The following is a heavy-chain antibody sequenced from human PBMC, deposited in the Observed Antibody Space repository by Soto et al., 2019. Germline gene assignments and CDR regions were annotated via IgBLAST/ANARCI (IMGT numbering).Heavy chain of an antibody. CDR3: SIGSRSAETFDV. CDR2: IIPMLTVT. CDR1: GGTFSTYT. J-gene: IGHJ3*01. D-gene: IGHD2-2*01. Sequence: QVHLEQSGAEVKKPGSSVKVSCKAAGGTFSTYTLIWVRQAPGQGLEWMGRIIPMLTVTNSAQKFQGRVTLTADKSTSTTFMELTSLTSDDTDVYYCSIGSRSAETFDVRGQGTMVTVSS. V-gene: IGHV1-69*02.